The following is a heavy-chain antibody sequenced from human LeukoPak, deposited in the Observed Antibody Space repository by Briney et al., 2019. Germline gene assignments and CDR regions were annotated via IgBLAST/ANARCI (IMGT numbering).Heavy chain of an antibody. J-gene: IGHJ3*02. V-gene: IGHV3-74*01. CDR2: INTDGSGT. D-gene: IGHD6-19*01. CDR1: GFTFSSYW. Sequence: GGSLRLSCAASGFTFSSYWMHWVRQAPGKGLVWVSRINTDGSGTTYADSVKGRFTISRDNAKNTLYLQMNSLRAEDTAVYYCARALAGRAFEIWGQGTMVTVSS. CDR3: ARALAGRAFEI.